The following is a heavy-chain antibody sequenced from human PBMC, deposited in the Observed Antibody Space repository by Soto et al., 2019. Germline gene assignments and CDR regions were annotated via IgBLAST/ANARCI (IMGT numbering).Heavy chain of an antibody. J-gene: IGHJ6*02. CDR3: ARYPRYGSGSYYYYYGMDV. CDR1: GGSISSGGYY. Sequence: SETLSLTCTASGGSISSGGYYWSWIRQHPGKGLEWIGYIYYSGSTYYNPSLKSRVTISVDTSKNQFSLKLSSVTAADTAVYYCARYPRYGSGSYYYYYGMDVWGQGTTVTVSS. CDR2: IYYSGST. D-gene: IGHD3-10*01. V-gene: IGHV4-31*03.